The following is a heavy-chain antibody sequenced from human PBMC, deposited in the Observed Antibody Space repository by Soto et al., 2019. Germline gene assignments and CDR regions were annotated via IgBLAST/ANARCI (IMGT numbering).Heavy chain of an antibody. V-gene: IGHV3-23*01. Sequence: GSLRLSCVASGFTFSTQAMSWVRQAPGKGLEWVSTFSGRGGNIYYAESVKGRLTISRDDSKNTLYLHMNSLRVEDTAVYYCAKDPPWTVGPLAMDVWGQGTTVTVSS. CDR1: GFTFSTQA. CDR2: FSGRGGNI. J-gene: IGHJ6*02. D-gene: IGHD3-3*01. CDR3: AKDPPWTVGPLAMDV.